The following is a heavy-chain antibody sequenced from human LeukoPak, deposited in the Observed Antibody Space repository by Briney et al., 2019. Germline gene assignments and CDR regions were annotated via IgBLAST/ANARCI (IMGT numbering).Heavy chain of an antibody. CDR3: ATILNDGGY. V-gene: IGHV1-18*01. J-gene: IGHJ4*02. CDR1: GYTFTSYG. CDR2: ISAYNGNT. Sequence: ASVKVSCKASGYTFTSYGISWVRQAPGQGLEWMGWISAYNGNTNYAQKLQGRVTMTEDTSTDTAYMELSSLRSEDTAVYYCATILNDGGYWGQGTLVTVSS. D-gene: IGHD1-1*01.